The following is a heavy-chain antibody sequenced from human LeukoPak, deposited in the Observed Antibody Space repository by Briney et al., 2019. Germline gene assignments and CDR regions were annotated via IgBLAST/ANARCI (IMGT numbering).Heavy chain of an antibody. Sequence: SETLSLTCTVSGDSISSSTSSTTYYWGWIRQPPGKGLEWIGSITYSGATHYDESLKSRVTISVDTSRNQFSLRLSSVTAADTAVYFCARHGGRYNWSPSDWGQGTLVTVSS. CDR1: GDSISSSTSSTTYY. V-gene: IGHV4-39*01. J-gene: IGHJ4*02. D-gene: IGHD1-20*01. CDR2: ITYSGAT. CDR3: ARHGGRYNWSPSD.